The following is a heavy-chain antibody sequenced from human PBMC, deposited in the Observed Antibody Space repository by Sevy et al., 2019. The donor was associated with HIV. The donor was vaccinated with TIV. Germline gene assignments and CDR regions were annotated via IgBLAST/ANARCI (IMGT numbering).Heavy chain of an antibody. CDR3: ARDYYRSGSHSFDL. V-gene: IGHV3-48*01. D-gene: IGHD3-10*01. J-gene: IGHJ5*02. Sequence: GGSLRLSCAASGFTFGTYNMNWVRQAPGKGPEWLSYISSSSTTIDYADSVKGRFTSSRDNAKNTLYLQLNSLRAEDSAVYYCARDYYRSGSHSFDLWGRGTLVTVSS. CDR1: GFTFGTYN. CDR2: ISSSSTTI.